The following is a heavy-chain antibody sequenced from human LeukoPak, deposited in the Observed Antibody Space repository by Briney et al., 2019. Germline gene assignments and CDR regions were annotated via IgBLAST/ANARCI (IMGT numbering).Heavy chain of an antibody. D-gene: IGHD4-17*01. CDR2: INPNSGGT. J-gene: IGHJ4*02. CDR3: ARDIDGDYVRTY. Sequence: ASVKVSCKASGYTFTGYYMHWVRQAPGQGLEWMGWINPNSGGTNYAQKFQGRVTMTGDTSISTAYMELSRLRSDDTAVYYCARDIDGDYVRTYWGQGTLVTVSS. CDR1: GYTFTGYY. V-gene: IGHV1-2*02.